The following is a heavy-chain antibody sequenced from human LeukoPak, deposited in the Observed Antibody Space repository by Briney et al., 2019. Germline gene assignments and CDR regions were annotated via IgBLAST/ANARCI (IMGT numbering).Heavy chain of an antibody. J-gene: IGHJ4*02. D-gene: IGHD3-22*01. Sequence: GGSLRLSCAASGFTFSSYAMHWVRQAPGKGLEWVAVISYDGSSKYYADSVKGRFTISRDNSQNTLYLQMNSLRAEDTAVYYCARGDYYDSSGYYYDDFDYWGQGTLVTVSS. CDR2: ISYDGSSK. CDR1: GFTFSSYA. CDR3: ARGDYYDSSGYYYDDFDY. V-gene: IGHV3-30*04.